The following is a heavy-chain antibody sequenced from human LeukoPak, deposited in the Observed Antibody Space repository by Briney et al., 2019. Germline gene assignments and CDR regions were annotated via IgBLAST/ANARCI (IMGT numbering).Heavy chain of an antibody. D-gene: IGHD3-3*01. CDR3: ATFRFLGT. CDR2: IKPGGNEK. CDR1: GFTFSSYW. Sequence: PGGSLRLSGAASGFTFSSYWMTWVRQGPGKGLEWVANIKPGGNEKYYVDSVKGRFTISRDNAKNSLYLQMNSLRAEDTAVYYCATFRFLGTWGQRTMVTVSP. J-gene: IGHJ3*01. V-gene: IGHV3-7*03.